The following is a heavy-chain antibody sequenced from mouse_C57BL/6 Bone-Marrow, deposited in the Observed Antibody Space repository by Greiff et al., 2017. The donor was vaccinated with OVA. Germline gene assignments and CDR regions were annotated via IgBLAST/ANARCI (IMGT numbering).Heavy chain of an antibody. CDR1: GFSFNTYA. CDR2: IRSKSNNYAT. CDR3: VRPKYDYDGWYFDV. V-gene: IGHV10-1*01. D-gene: IGHD2-4*01. Sequence: EVQLVESGGGLVQPKGSLKLSCAASGFSFNTYAMNWVRQAPGTGLEWVARIRSKSNNYATYYADSVKDRFTISRDDSESMLYLQMNNLKTEDTAMYYCVRPKYDYDGWYFDVWGTGTTVTVSS. J-gene: IGHJ1*03.